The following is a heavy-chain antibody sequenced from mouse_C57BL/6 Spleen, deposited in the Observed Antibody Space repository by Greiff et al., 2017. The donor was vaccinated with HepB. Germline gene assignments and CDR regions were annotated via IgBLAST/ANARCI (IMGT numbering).Heavy chain of an antibody. Sequence: QVQLQQSGAELVRPGASVKLSCKASGYTFTDYYINWVKQRPGQGLEWIARIYPGSGNTYYNEKFKGKATLTAEKSSSTAYMQLSSLTSEDSAVYFCARDDGSSYGYFDVWGTGTTVTVSS. V-gene: IGHV1-76*01. CDR1: GYTFTDYY. D-gene: IGHD1-1*01. CDR3: ARDDGSSYGYFDV. CDR2: IYPGSGNT. J-gene: IGHJ1*03.